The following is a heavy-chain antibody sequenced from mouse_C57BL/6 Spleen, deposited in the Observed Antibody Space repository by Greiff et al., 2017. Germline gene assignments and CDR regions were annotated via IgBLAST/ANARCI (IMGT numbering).Heavy chain of an antibody. D-gene: IGHD2-3*01. V-gene: IGHV1-52*01. Sequence: QVQLQQPGAELVRPGSSVKLSCKASGYTFTSYWMHWVKQRPIQGLEWIGNIDPSDSETHYNQKFKDKATLTVDKSSSTAYMQLSSLTSEDSAVYYCARFPDGYYSMDYWGQGTSVTVSS. CDR2: IDPSDSET. CDR1: GYTFTSYW. J-gene: IGHJ4*01. CDR3: ARFPDGYYSMDY.